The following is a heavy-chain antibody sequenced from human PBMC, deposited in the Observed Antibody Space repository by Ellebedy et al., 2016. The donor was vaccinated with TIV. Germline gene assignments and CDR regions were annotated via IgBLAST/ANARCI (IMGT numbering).Heavy chain of an antibody. CDR2: IDTSDSYV. V-gene: IGHV5-10-1*01. D-gene: IGHD2-21*02. J-gene: IGHJ4*02. Sequence: GESLKISCKVSGYTFTYYWINWVRQMPGKGLEWMGRIDTSDSYVDYNPSLQGHVTMSADKPSSTAYLQWRSLKASDTAMYYCGGQPRGDLVDYWGQGTLVTVSS. CDR3: GGQPRGDLVDY. CDR1: GYTFTYYW.